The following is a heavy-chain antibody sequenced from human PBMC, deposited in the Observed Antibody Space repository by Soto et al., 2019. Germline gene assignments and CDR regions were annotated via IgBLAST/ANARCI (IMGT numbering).Heavy chain of an antibody. CDR2: INHSGST. CDR3: ARRKRMVRGVITRPLFDY. V-gene: IGHV4-34*01. CDR1: GGSFSGYY. D-gene: IGHD3-10*01. Sequence: QVQLQQWGAGLLKPSETLSLTCAVYGGSFSGYYWSWIRQPPGKGLEWIGEINHSGSTNYNPSLKSRVTISVDTSKNQFSLKLSSVTAADTAVYYCARRKRMVRGVITRPLFDYWGQGTLVTVSS. J-gene: IGHJ4*02.